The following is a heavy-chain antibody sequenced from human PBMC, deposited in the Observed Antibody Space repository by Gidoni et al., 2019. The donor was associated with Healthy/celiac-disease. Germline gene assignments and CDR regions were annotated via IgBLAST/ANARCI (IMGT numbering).Heavy chain of an antibody. CDR3: ASGLPYCGGDCYPDY. CDR2: IYYSGGT. CDR1: GGPIRSSSYY. D-gene: IGHD2-21*02. V-gene: IGHV4-39*01. J-gene: IGHJ4*02. Sequence: QLQLQESGPGLVKPSETLSLPCTVSGGPIRSSSYYWGWIRQPPGKGLEWIGSIYYSGGTYYNPSLKSRVTISVDTSKNQFSLKLSSVTAADTAVYYCASGLPYCGGDCYPDYWGQGTLVTVSS.